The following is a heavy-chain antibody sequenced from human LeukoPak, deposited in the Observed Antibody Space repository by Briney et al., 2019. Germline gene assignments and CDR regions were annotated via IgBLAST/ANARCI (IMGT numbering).Heavy chain of an antibody. CDR3: ARSYSNHLFGMDV. Sequence: GGSLRLSCVASGFIDSGYYMTWVRQAPGKGLEWVSVIYSGGSTYYADSVKGRVAISRDNSKNTVFLQMSSVRAEDTAVYYCARSYSNHLFGMDVWGQGTTVTVTS. CDR2: IYSGGST. J-gene: IGHJ6*02. D-gene: IGHD4-11*01. CDR1: GFIDSGYY. V-gene: IGHV3-66*01.